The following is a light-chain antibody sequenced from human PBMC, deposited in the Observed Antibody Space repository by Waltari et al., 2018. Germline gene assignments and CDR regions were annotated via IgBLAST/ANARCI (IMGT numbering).Light chain of an antibody. V-gene: IGKV3-20*01. CDR2: DAS. Sequence: EIVLTQSPGTLSLSPGERATLSCRASQSVGRSLCWYQQKYGQAPRLLIYDASTRATGIPDRFSGGGSGTDFSLTISRLEPEDFAVYYCQMYVRLPATFGQGTKVEI. CDR1: QSVGRS. J-gene: IGKJ1*01. CDR3: QMYVRLPAT.